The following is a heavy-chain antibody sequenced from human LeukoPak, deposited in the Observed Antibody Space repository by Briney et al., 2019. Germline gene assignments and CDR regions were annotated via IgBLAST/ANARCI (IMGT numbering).Heavy chain of an antibody. CDR1: GYTFTSYG. D-gene: IGHD3-22*01. Sequence: VASVKVSCKASGYTFTSYGISWVRQAPGQGLEWMGWISAYNGNTNYAQKLQGRVTMTTDTSTSTAYMELRSLRSDDTAVYYCARDDYDSSGYYQGGYYGMDVWGQGNPGHRLL. V-gene: IGHV1-18*01. J-gene: IGHJ6*02. CDR3: ARDDYDSSGYYQGGYYGMDV. CDR2: ISAYNGNT.